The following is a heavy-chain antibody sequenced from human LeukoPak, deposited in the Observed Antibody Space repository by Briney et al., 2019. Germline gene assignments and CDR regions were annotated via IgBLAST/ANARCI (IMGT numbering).Heavy chain of an antibody. CDR2: ISYDGSNK. CDR3: ASGAIVVAFN. V-gene: IGHV3-30*04. Sequence: PGGSLRLSCAASGFTFSSYAMHWVRQAPGKGLEWVAVISYDGSNKYYADSVKGRFTISRDNSKNTLYLQMNSLRAEDTAVYYCASGAIVVAFNWGQGTLVTVSS. D-gene: IGHD3-22*01. CDR1: GFTFSSYA. J-gene: IGHJ4*02.